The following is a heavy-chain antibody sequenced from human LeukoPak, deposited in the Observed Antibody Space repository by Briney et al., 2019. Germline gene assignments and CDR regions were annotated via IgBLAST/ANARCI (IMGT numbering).Heavy chain of an antibody. CDR3: ARDRVSGYDYFVY. CDR1: GYTFTSFY. J-gene: IGHJ4*02. D-gene: IGHD5-12*01. V-gene: IGHV1-46*01. CDR2: INPGGGST. Sequence: GASVKVSCKASGYTFTSFYMHWVRQAPGQGLEWMGIINPGGGSTSYAQNFQDRVTMTRDTSTSTVYMEVSSLRSEDTAVYYCARDRVSGYDYFVYWGQRTLVTVSS.